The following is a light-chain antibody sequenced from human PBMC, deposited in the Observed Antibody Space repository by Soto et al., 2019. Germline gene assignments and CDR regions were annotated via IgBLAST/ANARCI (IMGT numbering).Light chain of an antibody. V-gene: IGKV1-9*01. J-gene: IGKJ4*01. Sequence: IQLTQSPSFLSASVGDRVTITCRASQGISSYLAWYQQKPGKAPKLLIYAASTLQSGVPSRFSGSGSGTDFTLTISSLQPEDFATYYCQQFNNYPLTFGGGTKVDIK. CDR1: QGISSY. CDR3: QQFNNYPLT. CDR2: AAS.